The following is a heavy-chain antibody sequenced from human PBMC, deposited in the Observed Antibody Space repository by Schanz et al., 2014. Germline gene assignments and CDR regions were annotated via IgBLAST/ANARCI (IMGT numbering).Heavy chain of an antibody. CDR2: IWYDGSNK. CDR3: ARDSGSHYLVDY. V-gene: IGHV3-33*08. Sequence: QVQLVESGGGVVQPGRSRRLSCEASGFTFSSYGMHWVRQAPGRGLEWVALIWYDGSNKYYAESVKGRFTISRDNSNNTVYLQMNTLRAEDTAVYYCARDSGSHYLVDYWGQGTLVTVSS. J-gene: IGHJ4*02. CDR1: GFTFSSYG. D-gene: IGHD1-26*01.